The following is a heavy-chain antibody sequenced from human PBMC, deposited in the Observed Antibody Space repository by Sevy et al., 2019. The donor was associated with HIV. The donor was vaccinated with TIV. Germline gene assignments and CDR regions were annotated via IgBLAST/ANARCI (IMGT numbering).Heavy chain of an antibody. CDR3: ARKVGDQ. J-gene: IGHJ4*02. D-gene: IGHD3-16*01. V-gene: IGHV3-7*02. CDR2: IKQDGSQK. Sequence: GGSLRLSCVASGFTFSDYWMSWVRQAPGKGLEWVANIKQDGSQKYYIDSVKGRFTIFRDNAKNSVYLQMNSLRADDEAVYYCARKVGDQWGQRTLVTVSS. CDR1: GFTFSDYW.